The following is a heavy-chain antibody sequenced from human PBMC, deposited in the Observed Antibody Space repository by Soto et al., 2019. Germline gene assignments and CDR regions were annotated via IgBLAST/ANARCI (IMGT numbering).Heavy chain of an antibody. V-gene: IGHV1-69*01. CDR1: GGTFSSYA. CDR3: AIGIIYYDSSGYYYEYYFDY. Sequence: QVQLVQSGAEVKKPGSSVKVSCKASGGTFSSYAISWVRQAPGQGLEWLGGIIPIFGTANYAQKFQGRVTITADESTSTAYMELSSLRSEDTAVYYCAIGIIYYDSSGYYYEYYFDYWGQGTLVTVSS. CDR2: IIPIFGTA. J-gene: IGHJ4*02. D-gene: IGHD3-22*01.